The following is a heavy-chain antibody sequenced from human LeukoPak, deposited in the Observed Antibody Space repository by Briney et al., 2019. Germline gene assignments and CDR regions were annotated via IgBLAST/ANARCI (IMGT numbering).Heavy chain of an antibody. Sequence: SETLSLTCTVSGGSISSGSYYWSWIRQPAGKGLEWIGRIYTSGSTNYNPSLKSRVTISVDTSKNQFSLKLSSVTAADTAVYYCARDHLTVFGVVTEDYYYYYYMDVWGKGTTVTVSS. D-gene: IGHD3-3*01. J-gene: IGHJ6*03. V-gene: IGHV4-61*02. CDR1: GGSISSGSYY. CDR2: IYTSGST. CDR3: ARDHLTVFGVVTEDYYYYYYMDV.